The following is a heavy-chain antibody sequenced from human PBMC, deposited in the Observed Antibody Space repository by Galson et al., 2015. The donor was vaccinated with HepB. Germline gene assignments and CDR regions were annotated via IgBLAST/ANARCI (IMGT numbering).Heavy chain of an antibody. CDR2: IKSKTDGGTT. D-gene: IGHD3-22*01. CDR3: TTEGSVGYYYDSSGYFDDY. Sequence: SLRLSCAASGFTFSNAWMSWVRQAPGKGLEWVGRIKSKTDGGTTDYAAPVKGRFTISRDDSKNTLYLQMNSLKTEDTAVYYCTTEGSVGYYYDSSGYFDDYWGQGTLVTVSS. J-gene: IGHJ4*02. V-gene: IGHV3-15*01. CDR1: GFTFSNAW.